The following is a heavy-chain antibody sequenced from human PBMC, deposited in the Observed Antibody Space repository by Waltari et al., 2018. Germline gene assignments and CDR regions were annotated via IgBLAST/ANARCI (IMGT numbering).Heavy chain of an antibody. CDR1: GGSFSGYY. V-gene: IGHV4-34*01. D-gene: IGHD1-1*01. CDR3: ARGWTPRYFDY. Sequence: QVQLQQWGAGLLKPSETLSLTCAVYGGSFSGYYWSWIRQPPGKGLEWIGEINHSGSTNYNPSRKSRDTISVDTSKNQFSLKLSSVTAADTAVYYCARGWTPRYFDYWGQGTLVTVSS. CDR2: INHSGST. J-gene: IGHJ4*02.